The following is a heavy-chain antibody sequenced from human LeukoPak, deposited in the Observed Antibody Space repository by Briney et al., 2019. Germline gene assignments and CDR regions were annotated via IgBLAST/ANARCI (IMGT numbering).Heavy chain of an antibody. CDR3: ARGGGHFYYYLDV. D-gene: IGHD2-15*01. V-gene: IGHV3-74*01. J-gene: IGHJ6*03. CDR2: VDSEESGP. Sequence: PGGSLRLSCAASGFSFSSYYTHWVRQAPGKGLVWVSRVDSEESGPTYSDSVKGRFTISRDNAKSTLYLQMNNLSPEDTAIYYCARGGGHFYYYLDVWGTGTTVTISS. CDR1: GFSFSSYY.